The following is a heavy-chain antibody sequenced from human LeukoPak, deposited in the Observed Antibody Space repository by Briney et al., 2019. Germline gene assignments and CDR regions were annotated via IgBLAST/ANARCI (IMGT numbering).Heavy chain of an antibody. V-gene: IGHV3-9*01. Sequence: GGSLRLSCVLSGGTFDDYAMHWVRRSPGRGLEWVSGISWNSVDIVYTASVRGRFTISRDNSKNTLYLQMNSLRAEDTAVYYCAKPYYYDSSGYHDWGQGTLVTVSS. J-gene: IGHJ4*02. CDR1: GGTFDDYA. CDR3: AKPYYYDSSGYHD. D-gene: IGHD3-22*01. CDR2: ISWNSVDI.